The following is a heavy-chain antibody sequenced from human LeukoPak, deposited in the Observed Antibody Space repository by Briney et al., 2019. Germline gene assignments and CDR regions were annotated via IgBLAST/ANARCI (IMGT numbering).Heavy chain of an antibody. Sequence: SGGSLRLSCAASGFTFSSYGMHWVRQAPGKGLEWVAVISYDGSNKYYADSVKGRFTISRDNSKNTLYLQMNSLRAEDTAVYYCAKGQWGPMTALDYWGQGTLVTVSS. CDR2: ISYDGSNK. V-gene: IGHV3-30*18. CDR3: AKGQWGPMTALDY. CDR1: GFTFSSYG. J-gene: IGHJ4*02. D-gene: IGHD2-8*01.